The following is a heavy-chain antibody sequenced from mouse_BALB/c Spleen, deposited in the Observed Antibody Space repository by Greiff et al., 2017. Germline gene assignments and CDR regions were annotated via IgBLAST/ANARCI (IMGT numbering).Heavy chain of an antibody. V-gene: IGHV5-12-1*01. D-gene: IGHD1-1*01. CDR3: ARRLGYGSSPSYWYFDV. Sequence: EVQGVESGGGLVKPGGSLKLSCAASGFAFSSYDMSWVRQTPEKRLEWVAYISSGGGSTYYPDTVKGRFTISRDNAKNTLYLQMSSLKSEDTAMYYCARRLGYGSSPSYWYFDVWGAGTTVTVSS. CDR2: ISSGGGST. CDR1: GFAFSSYD. J-gene: IGHJ1*01.